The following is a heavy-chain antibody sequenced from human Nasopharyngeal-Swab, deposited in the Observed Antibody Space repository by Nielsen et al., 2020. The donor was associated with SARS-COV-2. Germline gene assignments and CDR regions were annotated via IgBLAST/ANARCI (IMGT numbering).Heavy chain of an antibody. CDR2: INGDGTWI. CDR3: ARSAVGIRGVLDK. CDR1: GFTFSSYS. J-gene: IGHJ3*02. D-gene: IGHD3-10*01. V-gene: IGHV3-74*01. Sequence: GESLKISCAASGFTFSSYSMNWVRQAPGKGLVWVSRINGDGTWISYADSVKGRFTISRDNSKNTVYLQMNSLGGDDTAVYYCARSAVGIRGVLDKWGPGTKVTVSP.